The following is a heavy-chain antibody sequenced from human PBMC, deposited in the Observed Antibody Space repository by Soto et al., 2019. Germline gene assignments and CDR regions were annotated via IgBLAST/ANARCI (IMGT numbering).Heavy chain of an antibody. J-gene: IGHJ5*02. CDR3: ARDNRSNYDFWSGYYTMSWFDP. CDR2: IEYSEST. V-gene: IGHV4-59*01. Sequence: SKSLSLTCTGSGGSITSSYWGWIRQPPGKGLEWIGYIEYSESTNYNPSLKSRVTISVDTSKNQFSLKLSSVTAADTAVYYCARDNRSNYDFWSGYYTMSWFDPWGQGTLVTVSS. CDR1: GGSITSSY. D-gene: IGHD3-3*01.